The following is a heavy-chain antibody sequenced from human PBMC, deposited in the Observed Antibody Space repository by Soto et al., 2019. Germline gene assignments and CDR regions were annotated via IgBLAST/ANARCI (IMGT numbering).Heavy chain of an antibody. J-gene: IGHJ3*02. CDR1: GFTFSSYA. CDR3: AKDSPDCSSTSCYDDPAFDI. V-gene: IGHV3-23*01. Sequence: HPGGSLRLSCAAAGFTFSSYAMSWVRQAPGKGLEWVSAISGSGGSTYYADSVKGRFTISRDNSKNTLYLQMNSLRAEDTAVYYCAKDSPDCSSTSCYDDPAFDIWGQGTMVTVSS. CDR2: ISGSGGST. D-gene: IGHD2-2*01.